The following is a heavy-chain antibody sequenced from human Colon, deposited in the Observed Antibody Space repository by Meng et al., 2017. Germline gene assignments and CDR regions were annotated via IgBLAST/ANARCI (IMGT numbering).Heavy chain of an antibody. D-gene: IGHD3-16*02. J-gene: IGHJ4*02. V-gene: IGHV4-59*08. CDR3: ARPQNGGTYPLDY. Sequence: QGQLQESGPGLGKPSETLSLTCAVSGGSISTYYWSWVRQPPAKGQELIGNNYYSGSTNTNPSLASRGTISVDSSKNQFSLKLSSVTAADTAVYYCARPQNGGTYPLDYWGQGTLVTVSS. CDR1: GGSISTYY. CDR2: NYYSGST.